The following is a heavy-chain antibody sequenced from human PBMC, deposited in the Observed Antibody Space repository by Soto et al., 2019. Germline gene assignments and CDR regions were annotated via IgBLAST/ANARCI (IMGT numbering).Heavy chain of an antibody. CDR2: ISAYNGNT. CDR1: GYTFTSYG. Sequence: QVQLVQSGAEVKKPGASVKVSCKASGYTFTSYGISWVRQAPGQGLEWMGWISAYNGNTNYAQKLQGRVTMTTDTSTSTAYMELRSLRSDDTAVYYCARDSRTYPRPKKYYYYGMDVWGQGTTVTVSS. CDR3: ARDSRTYPRPKKYYYYGMDV. V-gene: IGHV1-18*01. J-gene: IGHJ6*02. D-gene: IGHD2-2*01.